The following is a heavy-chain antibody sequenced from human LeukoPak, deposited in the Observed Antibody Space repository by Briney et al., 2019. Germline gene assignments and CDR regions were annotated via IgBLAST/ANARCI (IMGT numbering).Heavy chain of an antibody. Sequence: GGSLRLSWAASGFTFSSYWMSWVRQAPGKGLEWVANIKQGGGEKYYADSVKGRFTISRVNAKNSLELQMNSLRAEDTAVYYCARADYHYVWGSYRQYYFDYWGQGTLVTVSS. CDR2: IKQGGGEK. V-gene: IGHV3-7*01. D-gene: IGHD3-16*02. CDR3: ARADYHYVWGSYRQYYFDY. J-gene: IGHJ4*02. CDR1: GFTFSSYW.